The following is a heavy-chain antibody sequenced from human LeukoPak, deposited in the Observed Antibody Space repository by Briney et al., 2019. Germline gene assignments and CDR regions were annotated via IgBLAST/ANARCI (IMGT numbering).Heavy chain of an antibody. CDR1: GYSFTSYW. J-gene: IGHJ4*02. D-gene: IGHD2-21*02. CDR3: ARHSDIVVVTAIPDY. CDR2: IYPGDSDT. V-gene: IGHV5-51*01. Sequence: GESLQISCQGSGYSFTSYWIGWVRQLPGKGLEGMGIIYPGDSDTRYSPSFQGQVTISADKSISTAYLQWSSLKASDTTMYYCARHSDIVVVTAIPDYWGQGTLVTVSS.